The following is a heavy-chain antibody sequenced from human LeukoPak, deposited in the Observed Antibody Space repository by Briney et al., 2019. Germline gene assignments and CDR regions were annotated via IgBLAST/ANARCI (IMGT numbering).Heavy chain of an antibody. CDR1: GFTFSRYW. CDR2: INGDGTVA. CDR3: ARQDILTAYYGVDS. J-gene: IGHJ4*02. Sequence: GGSLRLSCEASGFTFSRYWMHWVRQVPGKGLMWVSRINGDGTVAQYADSVKGRFTISRDNAKSTLHLQMNGLRGEDTAIYHCARQDILTAYYGVDSWGQGTLVTVSS. D-gene: IGHD3-9*01. V-gene: IGHV3-74*01.